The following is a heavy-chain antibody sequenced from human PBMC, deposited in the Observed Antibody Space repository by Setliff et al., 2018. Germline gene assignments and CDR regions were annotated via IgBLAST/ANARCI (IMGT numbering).Heavy chain of an antibody. Sequence: GALRLSCAASGFTFNTYWMTWVRQAPGKGLEWVANIKQDGSEKYYVDSVKGRFTISRDNAKNSLYLQMNSLRAEDTAVYYCAKDFRDLGYSDYWGQGTLVTVSS. CDR2: IKQDGSEK. CDR3: AKDFRDLGYSDY. V-gene: IGHV3-7*03. CDR1: GFTFNTYW. J-gene: IGHJ4*02.